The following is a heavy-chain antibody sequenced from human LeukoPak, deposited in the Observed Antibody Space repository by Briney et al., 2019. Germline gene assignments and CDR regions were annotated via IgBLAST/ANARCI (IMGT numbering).Heavy chain of an antibody. V-gene: IGHV4-59*01. J-gene: IGHJ4*02. CDR2: IYYSGST. CDR1: GGSISSYY. Sequence: SETLSLTCTVPGGSISSYYWSWIRQPPGKGLEWIGYIYYSGSTNYNPSLKSRVTISVDTSKNQFSLKLSSVTAADTAVYYCARGGYSYGHHSKFDHWGQGTLVTVSS. CDR3: ARGGYSYGHHSKFDH. D-gene: IGHD5-18*01.